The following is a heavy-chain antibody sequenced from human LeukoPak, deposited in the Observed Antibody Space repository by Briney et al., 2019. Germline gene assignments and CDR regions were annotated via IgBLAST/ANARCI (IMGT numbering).Heavy chain of an antibody. J-gene: IGHJ3*02. CDR1: GYTFTGYY. Sequence: GASVKVSCKASGYTFTGYYMHWVRQAPGQGLEWMGWINPNSGGTNYAQKFQGRVTMTRDTSISTAYMELSRLRSDDTAVYYCARALSRFLEWPIGHLGAFDIWGQGTMVTVSS. V-gene: IGHV1-2*02. D-gene: IGHD3-3*01. CDR3: ARALSRFLEWPIGHLGAFDI. CDR2: INPNSGGT.